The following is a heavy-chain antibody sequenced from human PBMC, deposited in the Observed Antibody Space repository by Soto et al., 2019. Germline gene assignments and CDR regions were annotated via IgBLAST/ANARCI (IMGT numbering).Heavy chain of an antibody. D-gene: IGHD3-22*01. V-gene: IGHV4-59*01. Sequence: SETLSLTCTVSGGSISPFYWSWIRQPPGKGLEWIGFIYYSGSTNYNPSLKSRVIISDDRSQNQLSLMLTSVSAADTAVYYCARPRSSGYAGEFDYWGQGTLVTVSS. J-gene: IGHJ4*02. CDR2: IYYSGST. CDR3: ARPRSSGYAGEFDY. CDR1: GGSISPFY.